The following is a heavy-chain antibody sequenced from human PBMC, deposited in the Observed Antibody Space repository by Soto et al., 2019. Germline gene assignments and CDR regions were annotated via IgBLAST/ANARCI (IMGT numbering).Heavy chain of an antibody. J-gene: IGHJ4*02. CDR1: GGSISSSSYY. CDR3: VVGYCSGGSCQPFGY. D-gene: IGHD2-15*01. CDR2: IYYSGST. V-gene: IGHV4-39*01. Sequence: QLQLQESGPGLVKPSETLSLTCTVSGGSISSSSYYWGWIRQPPGKGLEWIGSIYYSGSTYYNPSLKSRVTISGDTSKNQFSLKLSSVTAADTAVYYCVVGYCSGGSCQPFGYWGQGTLVTVSS.